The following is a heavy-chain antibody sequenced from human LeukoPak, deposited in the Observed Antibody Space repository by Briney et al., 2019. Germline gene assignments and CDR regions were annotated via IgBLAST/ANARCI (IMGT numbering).Heavy chain of an antibody. CDR3: GRGGDGIDV. CDR2: INQDETKA. CDR1: GFTFRNYL. D-gene: IGHD5-24*01. Sequence: GGSLRLSCAVSGFTFRNYLMHWVRQAPGQGLVWVSRINQDETKAYADSVKGRFTVSRDNAKNMMYLQLNGLRAEDTAVYFCGRGGDGIDVWGHGTTVIVSS. J-gene: IGHJ3*01. V-gene: IGHV3-74*01.